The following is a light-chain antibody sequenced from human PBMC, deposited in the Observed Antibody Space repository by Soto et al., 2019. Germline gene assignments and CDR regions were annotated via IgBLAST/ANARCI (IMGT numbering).Light chain of an antibody. Sequence: EIVLTQSPGTLSLSPGERATLSCRASQSVSSSYLAWYQQKPGQAPRLLIYGASSMATGIPDRFSGSGSGTDFSLTISRLEPEDFAVYYCQQYGSSPTFGQGTKVEIQ. CDR3: QQYGSSPT. CDR1: QSVSSSY. CDR2: GAS. J-gene: IGKJ1*01. V-gene: IGKV3-20*01.